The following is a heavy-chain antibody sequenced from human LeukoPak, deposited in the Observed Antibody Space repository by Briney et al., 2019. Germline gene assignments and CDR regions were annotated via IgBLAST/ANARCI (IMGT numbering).Heavy chain of an antibody. CDR2: ISSSSSYI. Sequence: PGGSLRLSCAASGFTFSSYSMNWVRQAPGKGLEWVSSISSSSSYIYYADSVKGRFTISRDNAKNSLYLQMNSLRAEDTAVYYCARDPIVGATYLDYWARGTLVTVSS. D-gene: IGHD1-26*01. CDR3: ARDPIVGATYLDY. V-gene: IGHV3-21*01. J-gene: IGHJ4*02. CDR1: GFTFSSYS.